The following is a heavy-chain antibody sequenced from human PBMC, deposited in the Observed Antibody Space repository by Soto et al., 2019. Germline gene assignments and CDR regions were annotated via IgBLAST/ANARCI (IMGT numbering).Heavy chain of an antibody. Sequence: GGSLRLSCACSGFTFSSYSMNWVRQAPGKGLEWVAIISYDGSNKYYADSVKGRFTISRDNSKNTLYLQMNSLRAEDTAVYYCAKDWGESYDFWSGYYNDYWGQRTLVTVSS. D-gene: IGHD3-3*01. CDR1: GFTFSSYS. CDR3: AKDWGESYDFWSGYYNDY. CDR2: ISYDGSNK. V-gene: IGHV3-30*18. J-gene: IGHJ4*02.